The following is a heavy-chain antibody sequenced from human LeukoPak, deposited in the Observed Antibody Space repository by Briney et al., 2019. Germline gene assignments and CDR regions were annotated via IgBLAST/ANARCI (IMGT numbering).Heavy chain of an antibody. CDR1: GGTFSSYA. CDR3: ARGFHYDSSGYYYFY. CDR2: IIPLFGTA. V-gene: IGHV1-69*05. Sequence: SVKVSCKASGGTFSSYAISWVRQAPGQGLEWMGGIIPLFGTANYAQKFQGRLTITTDESTSTAYMELSSLRSEDTAVYYCARGFHYDSSGYYYFYWGQRTLVTVSS. D-gene: IGHD3-22*01. J-gene: IGHJ4*02.